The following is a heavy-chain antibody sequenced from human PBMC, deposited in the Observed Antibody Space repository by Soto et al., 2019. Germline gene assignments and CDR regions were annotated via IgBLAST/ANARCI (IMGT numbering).Heavy chain of an antibody. CDR3: AREHSSGWRFGY. Sequence: QVQLVQSGAEVKKPGASVKVSCKASGYTFTSYDINWVRQATGQGLEWMGWMNPNSGNTGYAQKFQGRVTMTRNTSISTAYMGLSSLRSEDTAVHCCAREHSSGWRFGYWGQGTLVTVSS. CDR1: GYTFTSYD. CDR2: MNPNSGNT. D-gene: IGHD6-25*01. V-gene: IGHV1-8*01. J-gene: IGHJ4*02.